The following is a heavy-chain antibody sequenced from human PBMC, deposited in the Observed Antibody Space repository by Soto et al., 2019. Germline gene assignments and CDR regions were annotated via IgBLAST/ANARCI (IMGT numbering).Heavy chain of an antibody. Sequence: PGGSLRLSCAASGFTVTNSYMAWVRQAPGKGLGWVSVVYTSGRPYHADSVKGRFTVSRDNSKNTLWLQMNSLRAEDTAVYYCVKPPKPHVVVLPVAIWGQGSLVTVSS. CDR2: VYTSGRP. V-gene: IGHV3-66*02. CDR3: VKPPKPHVVVLPVAI. CDR1: GFTVTNSY. J-gene: IGHJ4*02. D-gene: IGHD2-2*01.